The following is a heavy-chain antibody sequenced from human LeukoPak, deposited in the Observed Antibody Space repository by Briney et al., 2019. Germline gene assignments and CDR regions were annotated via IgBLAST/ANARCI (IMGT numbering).Heavy chain of an antibody. V-gene: IGHV4-39*07. CDR3: ARGTGYDYYYFYMDV. Sequence: SETLSLTCTVSGGSISSSTSFWGWIRQSPGEGLEWIGSIYHSGTTYYRPARMSRISVSVDTSNNQFSLKLSSVTAADTAVYYCARGTGYDYYYFYMDVWGTGTTVTVSS. D-gene: IGHD5-12*01. CDR2: IYHSGTT. CDR1: GGSISSSTSF. J-gene: IGHJ6*03.